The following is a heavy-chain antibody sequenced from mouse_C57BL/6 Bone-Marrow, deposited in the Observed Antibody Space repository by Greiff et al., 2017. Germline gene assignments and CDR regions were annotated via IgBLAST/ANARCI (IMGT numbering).Heavy chain of an antibody. V-gene: IGHV1-7*01. J-gene: IGHJ2*01. CDR2: INPSSGYT. CDR1: GYTSTSYW. CDR3: ARSPKGYFDY. Sequence: QVHVKQSGAELAKPGASVKLSCKASGYTSTSYWMHWVKQRPGQGLEWIGYINPSSGYTKYNQKFKDKATLTADKSSSTAYMQLSSLTYEDSAVYYCARSPKGYFDYWGQGTTLTVAS.